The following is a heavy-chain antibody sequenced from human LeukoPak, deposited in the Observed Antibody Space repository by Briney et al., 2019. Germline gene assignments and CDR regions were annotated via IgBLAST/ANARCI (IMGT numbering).Heavy chain of an antibody. CDR1: GGTFSSYA. J-gene: IGHJ6*03. CDR3: ARVPRAAAGLNSYYYYMDV. CDR2: IIPIFGTA. D-gene: IGHD6-13*01. Sequence: ASVKVSCKASGGTFSSYAISWVRQAPGQGLEWMGGIIPIFGTANYAQKFQGRVTITADESTSTAYMELSSLRSEDTAVYYCARVPRAAAGLNSYYYYMDVWGKGTTVTVSS. V-gene: IGHV1-69*13.